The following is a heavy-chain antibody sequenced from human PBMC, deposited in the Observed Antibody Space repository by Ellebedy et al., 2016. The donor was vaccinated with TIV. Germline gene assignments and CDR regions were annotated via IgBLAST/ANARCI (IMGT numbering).Heavy chain of an antibody. V-gene: IGHV5-10-1*01. CDR1: GYIFTNLW. J-gene: IGHJ6*02. Sequence: GESLKISCKGSGYIFTNLWISWVRQMPGKGLEWMVRIDPSNSNTNYSPSFQGHVTISADKSISTAYLQWNNLRASDTAMYYCASLWDTVPGDSYTMDVWGQGTTVTVSS. D-gene: IGHD3-16*01. CDR3: ASLWDTVPGDSYTMDV. CDR2: IDPSNSNT.